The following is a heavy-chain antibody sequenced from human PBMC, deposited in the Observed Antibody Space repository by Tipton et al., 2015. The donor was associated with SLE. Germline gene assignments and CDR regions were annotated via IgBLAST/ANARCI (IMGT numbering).Heavy chain of an antibody. Sequence: TLSLTCTVSGVSISSASYYWNWIRQPAGKGLEWIGRAYTTGSPYYNPSLESRVAISMDTSKNQFSLKLTAVTAADTAVYYCARGCSSSTCEPFYFFGMDVWGQGTTVTVSS. V-gene: IGHV4-61*02. D-gene: IGHD2-2*01. J-gene: IGHJ6*02. CDR1: GVSISSASYY. CDR2: AYTTGSP. CDR3: ARGCSSSTCEPFYFFGMDV.